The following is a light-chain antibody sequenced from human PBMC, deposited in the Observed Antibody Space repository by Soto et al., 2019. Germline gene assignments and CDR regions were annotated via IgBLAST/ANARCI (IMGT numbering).Light chain of an antibody. V-gene: IGLV2-8*01. J-gene: IGLJ3*02. Sequence: QSALTQPPSASGSPGQSVTISCTGTSSDVGGYDSVSWYQQHPGRAPKLLIYEVNERPSGVPDRLSASKSDNTASLTVSGLQAEDEADYYCTSYAGTRNLVFGGGTKVTVL. CDR3: TSYAGTRNLV. CDR2: EVN. CDR1: SSDVGGYDS.